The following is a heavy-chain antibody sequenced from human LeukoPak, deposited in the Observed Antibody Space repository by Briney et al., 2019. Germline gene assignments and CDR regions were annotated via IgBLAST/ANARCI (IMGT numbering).Heavy chain of an antibody. D-gene: IGHD3-10*01. CDR2: ISAYNGHT. V-gene: IGHV1-18*01. J-gene: IGHJ4*02. CDR3: ARETPHYYGSGSPKSLFDY. CDR1: GYTFTNYG. Sequence: AASVKVSCKASGYTFTNYGVSWVRQAPGQGLEWMGWISAYNGHTSYAQKLQGRVTMTTDTSTSTAYMELRSLRSDDTAVYFCARETPHYYGSGSPKSLFDYWGQGTLVTVSS.